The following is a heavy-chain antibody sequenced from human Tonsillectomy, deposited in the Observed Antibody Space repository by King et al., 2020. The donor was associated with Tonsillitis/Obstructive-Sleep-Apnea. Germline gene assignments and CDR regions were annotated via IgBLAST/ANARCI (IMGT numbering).Heavy chain of an antibody. J-gene: IGHJ6*03. CDR2: IYYSGST. CDR1: GGSISSYY. Sequence: HVQLQESGPGLVKPSETLSLTCTVSGGSISSYYWSWIRQPPGKGLEWIGYIYYSGSTNYNPSLKSRVTIPVDTSKNQFSLKLSSVTAADTAVYYCAWGAAASSYYMDDWGKGTTVTVSS. D-gene: IGHD2-2*01. CDR3: AWGAAASSYYMDD. V-gene: IGHV4-59*08.